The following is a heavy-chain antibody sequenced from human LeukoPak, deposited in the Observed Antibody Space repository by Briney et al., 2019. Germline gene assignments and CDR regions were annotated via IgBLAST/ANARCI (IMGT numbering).Heavy chain of an antibody. J-gene: IGHJ4*02. D-gene: IGHD6-13*01. Sequence: SETLSLTCTVSGGSISSSSYYWGWIRQPPGKGLEWIGSIYYSGSTYYNPSLKSRVTISVDTYKNQFSLKLSSVTAADTAVYYCARLPGGIAADSRYPDYWGQGTLVTVSS. V-gene: IGHV4-39*01. CDR3: ARLPGGIAADSRYPDY. CDR2: IYYSGST. CDR1: GGSISSSSYY.